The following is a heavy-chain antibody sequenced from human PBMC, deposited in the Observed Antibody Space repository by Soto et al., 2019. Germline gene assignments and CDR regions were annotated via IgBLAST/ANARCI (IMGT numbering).Heavy chain of an antibody. V-gene: IGHV3-7*01. CDR2: IMQDGSDK. CDR1: GFSLSTSW. J-gene: IGHJ6*02. Sequence: EVQLVESGGGLVQPGGSLRLSCTASGFSLSTSWMTWVRQAPGKGREWVANIMQDGSDKYYVDAVKGRFTISRDNAKNSLYLQMTSLRAEDTAVYYCASKRLYFYGLDVWGQGTTVTVSS. CDR3: ASKRLYFYGLDV.